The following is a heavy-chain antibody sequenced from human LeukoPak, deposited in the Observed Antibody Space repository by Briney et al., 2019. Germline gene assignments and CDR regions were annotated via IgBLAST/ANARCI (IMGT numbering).Heavy chain of an antibody. D-gene: IGHD4-11*01. J-gene: IGHJ4*02. CDR2: IYYSGST. V-gene: IGHV4-39*01. Sequence: NPSETLSLTCTVSGGSISSSSYYWGWIRQPPGKGLEWIGSIYYSGSTYYNPSLKSRVTISVDTSKNQFSLKLSSVTAADTAVYYCARLGSNYGEVGDYWGQGTLVTVSS. CDR3: ARLGSNYGEVGDY. CDR1: GGSISSSSYY.